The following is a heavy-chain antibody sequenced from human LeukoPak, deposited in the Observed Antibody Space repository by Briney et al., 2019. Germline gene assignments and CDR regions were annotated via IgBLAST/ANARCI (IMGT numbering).Heavy chain of an antibody. D-gene: IGHD3-22*01. V-gene: IGHV3-30-3*02. CDR2: ISYDGSNK. J-gene: IGHJ3*02. CDR3: AKDGQPSYDSSGLDAFDI. Sequence: XRQAPGKGVEWVAVISYDGSNKYYADSVKGRFTISRDNSKNTLYLQMNRLRAEDTAVYYCAKDGQPSYDSSGLDAFDIWGQGTMVTVSS.